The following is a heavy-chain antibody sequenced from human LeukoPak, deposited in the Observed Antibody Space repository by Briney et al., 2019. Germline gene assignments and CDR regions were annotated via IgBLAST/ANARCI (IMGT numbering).Heavy chain of an antibody. CDR2: IWYDGSDK. CDR3: ARDIASRRIDF. V-gene: IGHV3-33*01. J-gene: IGHJ4*02. D-gene: IGHD6-6*01. CDR1: GFTFRNHG. Sequence: GGSLRLSCAASGFTFRNHGMHWVRQAPGKGLEWVAVIWYDGSDKFFGDSVKGRFTISRDNAKNTLYLQMNSLRAEDTAAYYCARDIASRRIDFWGQGTLVTVSS.